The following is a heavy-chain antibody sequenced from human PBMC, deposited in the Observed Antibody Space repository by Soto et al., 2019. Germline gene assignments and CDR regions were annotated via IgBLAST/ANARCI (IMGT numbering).Heavy chain of an antibody. CDR1: NFTFSDYA. CDR3: ARVNYDILTGYYANLGYYGMDV. CDR2: ISAYNGNT. V-gene: IGHV1-18*01. Sequence: QVQLVQSGGEVKKTGASVKVSCKASNFTFSDYAISWVRQAPGQGLEWMGWISAYNGNTFSAERCQGRATMTTDASTRTAYMEWRSLSADATAVYYGARVNYDILTGYYANLGYYGMDVWGQGTTVTVSS. J-gene: IGHJ6*02. D-gene: IGHD3-9*01.